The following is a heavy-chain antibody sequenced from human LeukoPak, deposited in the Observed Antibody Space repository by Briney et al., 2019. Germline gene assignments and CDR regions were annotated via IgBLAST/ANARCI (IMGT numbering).Heavy chain of an antibody. J-gene: IGHJ6*03. Sequence: ASVKVSCKASGGTFSSYAISWVRQAPGQGLEWMGGIIPIFGTANYAQKFQGRVTITADESTSTAYMELSSLRSEDTAVYYCARDPGYSYGEGVGYYYYMDVWGKGTTVTISS. CDR3: ARDPGYSYGEGVGYYYYMDV. CDR2: IIPIFGTA. CDR1: GGTFSSYA. V-gene: IGHV1-69*13. D-gene: IGHD5-18*01.